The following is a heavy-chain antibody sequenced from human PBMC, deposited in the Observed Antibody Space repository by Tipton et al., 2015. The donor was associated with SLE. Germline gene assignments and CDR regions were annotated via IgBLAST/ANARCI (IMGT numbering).Heavy chain of an antibody. Sequence: TLSLTCTVSGGSVSSYYWSWIRQPPGKGLEWIGYIYSSGTTNCSPSLKSRVTISVDTSKNQFSLNLSSVTAADTAVYYCARGGGYCSTKSCYWFDPWGPGTQVTVSS. V-gene: IGHV4-59*02. J-gene: IGHJ5*02. CDR3: ARGGGYCSTKSCYWFDP. CDR2: IYSSGTT. D-gene: IGHD2-2*01. CDR1: GGSVSSYY.